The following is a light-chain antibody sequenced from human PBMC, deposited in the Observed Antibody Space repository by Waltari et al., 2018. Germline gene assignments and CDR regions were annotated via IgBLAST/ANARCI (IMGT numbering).Light chain of an antibody. J-gene: IGKJ1*01. CDR3: QQSYSTPIT. CDR1: QSISSY. V-gene: IGKV1-39*01. CDR2: DAA. Sequence: DIQMTQSPSSLSASVGDRVTITCRASQSISSYLNWYQQKPGKAPKLLIYDAASLQSGVQSRFSGSGSGTDFTLTISSLQPEDFATYYCQQSYSTPITFGQGTNVEIK.